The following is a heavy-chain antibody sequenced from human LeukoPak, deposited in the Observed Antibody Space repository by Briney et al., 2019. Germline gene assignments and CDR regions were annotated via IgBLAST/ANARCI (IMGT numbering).Heavy chain of an antibody. CDR2: AYFNGIP. V-gene: IGHV4-59*11. J-gene: IGHJ4*02. D-gene: IGHD3-10*01. Sequence: PSATLSLTCTVSGLSITSHFWSWIRQSPGQGLEWIGYAYFNGIPNYHTSLKSRVTIPVNTSQDQFSLRLSSVTAAETGGYYCARDEGSPGALDHWGQGTLVTVSS. CDR1: GLSITSHF. CDR3: ARDEGSPGALDH.